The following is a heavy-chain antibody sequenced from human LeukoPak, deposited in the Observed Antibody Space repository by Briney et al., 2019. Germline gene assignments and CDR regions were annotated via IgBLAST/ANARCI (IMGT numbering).Heavy chain of an antibody. CDR1: GGSISSYY. CDR2: IYTSGTI. CDR3: ARHAVEAASRWFDP. Sequence: SETLSLTCTVSGGSISSYYWSWIRQPAGTALEWIGRIYTSGTITYNPSLKSRVTMSVDTSKKQFSLKLSSVTAADTAVYYCARHAVEAASRWFDPWGQGTLVTVSS. J-gene: IGHJ5*02. V-gene: IGHV4-4*07. D-gene: IGHD1-1*01.